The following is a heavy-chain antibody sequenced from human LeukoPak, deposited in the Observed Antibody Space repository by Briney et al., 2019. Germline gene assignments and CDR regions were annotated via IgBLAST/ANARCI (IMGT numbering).Heavy chain of an antibody. J-gene: IGHJ4*02. V-gene: IGHV4-34*01. CDR2: INHSGST. D-gene: IGHD5-18*01. CDR1: GGSFSGYY. Sequence: SETLSLTCAVYGGSFSGYYWSWIRQPPGKGLEWIGEINHSGSTNYNPSLKSRVTISVDTSKNQFSLKLSSVTAADTAVYYCARGRGYSYGLFDYWGQGTLATVSS. CDR3: ARGRGYSYGLFDY.